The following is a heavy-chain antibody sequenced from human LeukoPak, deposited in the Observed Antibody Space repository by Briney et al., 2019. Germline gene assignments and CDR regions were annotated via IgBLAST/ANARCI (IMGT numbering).Heavy chain of an antibody. CDR1: GGSFSGYY. V-gene: IGHV4-4*07. CDR3: ARDFEYSYGPYYYYYGMDV. CDR2: IYTSGST. J-gene: IGHJ6*02. D-gene: IGHD5-18*01. Sequence: SETLSLTCAVYGGSFSGYYWSWIRQPPGKGLEWIGRIYTSGSTNYNPFLKSRVTMSVDTSKNQFSLKLSSVTAADTAVYYCARDFEYSYGPYYYYYGMDVRGQGTTVTVSS.